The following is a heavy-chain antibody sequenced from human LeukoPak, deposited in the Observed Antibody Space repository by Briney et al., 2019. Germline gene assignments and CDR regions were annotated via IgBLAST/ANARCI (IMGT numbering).Heavy chain of an antibody. Sequence: SETLSLTCAVYGGSFSGYYWSWIRQPPGKGLEWIGEINHSGSTNYNPSLKSRVTISVDTSKNQFSLKLSSVTAADTAVYYCARGRGQKQITMTSEAGYHFDYWGQGTLVTVSS. D-gene: IGHD3-22*01. CDR2: INHSGST. CDR3: ARGRGQKQITMTSEAGYHFDY. CDR1: GGSFSGYY. J-gene: IGHJ4*02. V-gene: IGHV4-34*01.